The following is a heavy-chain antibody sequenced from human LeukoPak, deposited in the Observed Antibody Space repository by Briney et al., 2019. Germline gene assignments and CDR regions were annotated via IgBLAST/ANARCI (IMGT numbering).Heavy chain of an antibody. J-gene: IGHJ5*02. D-gene: IGHD3-10*01. CDR3: ASSHSGEFDP. CDR2: ISYDGSNK. V-gene: IGHV3-30-3*01. Sequence: PGRSLRLSCAASGFTFSSYAMHWVRQAPGKGLEWVAVISYDGSNKYYADSVKGRFTISRDNSKNPLYLQMNSLRAEDTAVYYCASSHSGEFDPWGQGTLVTVSS. CDR1: GFTFSSYA.